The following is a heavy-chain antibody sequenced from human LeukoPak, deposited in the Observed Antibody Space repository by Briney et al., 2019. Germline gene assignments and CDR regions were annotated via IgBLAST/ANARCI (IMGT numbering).Heavy chain of an antibody. Sequence: GGSLRLSCAASGFTFSSYGMHWVRQAPGKGLEWVAVIWYDGSNKYYADSVKGRFTISRDNSKNTLYLQMNSLRAEDTAVYYCARAGGTPYFDYWGQGTLVTVSS. J-gene: IGHJ4*02. D-gene: IGHD1-1*01. V-gene: IGHV3-33*01. CDR2: IWYDGSNK. CDR1: GFTFSSYG. CDR3: ARAGGTPYFDY.